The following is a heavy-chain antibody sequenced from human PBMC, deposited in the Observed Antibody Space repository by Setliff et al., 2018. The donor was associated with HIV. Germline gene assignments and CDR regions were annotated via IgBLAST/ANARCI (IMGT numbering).Heavy chain of an antibody. D-gene: IGHD3-10*01. J-gene: IGHJ1*01. CDR2: IHNSGST. CDR1: GDPMSSGSFF. V-gene: IGHV4-61*09. Sequence: TLSLTCTVSGDPMSSGSFFWTWMRQAAGGRLEWIGHIHNSGSTNYNPSLKSRVTMSADTSESQFSLRLTSVTASDTAVYYCLRSQESPTRPSVNHFIYWGQGILVTVSS. CDR3: LRSQESPTRPSVNHFIY.